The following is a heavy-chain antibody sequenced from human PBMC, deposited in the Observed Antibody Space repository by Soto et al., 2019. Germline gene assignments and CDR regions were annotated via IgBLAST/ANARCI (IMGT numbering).Heavy chain of an antibody. J-gene: IGHJ5*02. CDR3: ARFPSATIGYCSSTSCPLPVYYDP. CDR2: IYPGDSDT. Sequence: PGESLKISCKGSGYSFTSYWIGWVRQMPGKGLEWMGIIYPGDSDTRYSPSFQGQVTISADKSISTAYLQWSSLKASDTAMYYCARFPSATIGYCSSTSCPLPVYYDPWGQGTLVTVSS. CDR1: GYSFTSYW. D-gene: IGHD2-2*01. V-gene: IGHV5-51*01.